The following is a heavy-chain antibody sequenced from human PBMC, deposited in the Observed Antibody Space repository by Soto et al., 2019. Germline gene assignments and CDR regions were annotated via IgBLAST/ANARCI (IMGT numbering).Heavy chain of an antibody. V-gene: IGHV5-10-1*01. CDR1: GDCIDCYR. J-gene: IGHJ4*02. Sequence: PXEVLKTSCTCAGDCIDCYRITLVRQKPGKGLEWMGRIDPSDSQTYYSPSFRGHVTISVTKSITTVFLQWSSLRASDTAMYYCARQIYDSDTGPNFQYYFDSWGQGTLVTVYS. CDR2: IDPSDSQT. D-gene: IGHD3-22*01. CDR3: ARQIYDSDTGPNFQYYFDS.